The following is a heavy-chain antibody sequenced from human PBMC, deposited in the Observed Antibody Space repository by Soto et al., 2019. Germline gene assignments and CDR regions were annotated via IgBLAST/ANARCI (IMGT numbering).Heavy chain of an antibody. Sequence: KQSQTLSLTCAISGDSVSSNSAAWNWIRQSPSRGLEWLGRTYYRSKWYNDYAVSVKSRITINPDTSKNQFSLQLNSVTPEDTAVYYCARGTGDRNYWYFDLWGRGTLVTVSS. J-gene: IGHJ2*01. CDR3: ARGTGDRNYWYFDL. CDR1: GDSVSSNSAA. D-gene: IGHD7-27*01. V-gene: IGHV6-1*01. CDR2: TYYRSKWYN.